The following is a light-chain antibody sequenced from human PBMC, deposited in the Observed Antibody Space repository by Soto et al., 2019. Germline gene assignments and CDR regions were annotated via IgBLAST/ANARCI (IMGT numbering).Light chain of an antibody. CDR1: SSDVGGQNY. CDR2: AVT. V-gene: IGLV2-8*01. J-gene: IGLJ1*01. Sequence: QSTLTQPPSASVSPGQSVAISCTGTSSDVGGQNYVSWYQQHPGKAPKLIIYAVTERPSGVPDRFSGSKSGNTASLTVSGLRTEDEADYYCSSHAGNNNYVFGTGTKVTXL. CDR3: SSHAGNNNYV.